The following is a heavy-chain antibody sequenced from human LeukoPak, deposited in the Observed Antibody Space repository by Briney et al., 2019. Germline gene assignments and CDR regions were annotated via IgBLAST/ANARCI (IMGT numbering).Heavy chain of an antibody. CDR2: FDPEDGET. CDR3: ATVLGGRYFFDY. CDR1: GHTLTELS. J-gene: IGHJ4*02. D-gene: IGHD1-26*01. Sequence: ASVKVSCKVSGHTLTELSMHWVRQAPGKGIEWMGGFDPEDGETIYAQKFQDRATMTEDTSTDTAYMELRSMRSEDTAVYYCATVLGGRYFFDYWGQGTLVTVSS. V-gene: IGHV1-24*01.